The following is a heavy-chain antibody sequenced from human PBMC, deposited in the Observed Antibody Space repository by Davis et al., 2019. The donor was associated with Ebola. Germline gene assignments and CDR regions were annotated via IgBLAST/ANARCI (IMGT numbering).Heavy chain of an antibody. Sequence: GESLKISCKGSGYSFTSYWIGWVRQMPGKGLEWMGIIYPGDSDTRYSPSFQGQVTISADKSISTAYLQWSSLKASDTAMYYCARPWSATFDAFDIWGQGTMVTVSS. V-gene: IGHV5-51*01. CDR3: ARPWSATFDAFDI. J-gene: IGHJ3*02. D-gene: IGHD3-3*01. CDR1: GYSFTSYW. CDR2: IYPGDSDT.